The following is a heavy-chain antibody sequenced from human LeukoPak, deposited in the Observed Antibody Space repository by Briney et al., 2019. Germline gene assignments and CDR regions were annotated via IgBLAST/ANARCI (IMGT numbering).Heavy chain of an antibody. CDR1: DFTFSNYA. CDR3: AKTEGRYCIGSNCQAFDY. J-gene: IGHJ4*02. V-gene: IGHV3-23*01. Sequence: AGGSLRLSCAAPDFTFSNYAMSWVRQAPGKGLEWVSLISGSGGTAYYTDSVKGRFTISRDNSKNTLYLQMNSLRAEDTAVYYCAKTEGRYCIGSNCQAFDYWGQGTLVTVSS. CDR2: ISGSGGTA. D-gene: IGHD2-2*01.